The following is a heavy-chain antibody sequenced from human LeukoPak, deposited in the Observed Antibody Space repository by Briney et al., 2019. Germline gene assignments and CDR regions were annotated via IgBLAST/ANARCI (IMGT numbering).Heavy chain of an antibody. CDR3: ARESGDILVVPYY. V-gene: IGHV1-8*01. D-gene: IGHD2-2*01. CDR2: MSLISGKT. CDR1: GYTFTSYD. Sequence: GASVKVSCKASGYTFTSYDINWVRQATGQGREWMGWMSLISGKTGYAQKFQGRVTMTRDTSISTAYMELSSLRSEDTAVYYCARESGDILVVPYYWGQGTLVTVSS. J-gene: IGHJ4*02.